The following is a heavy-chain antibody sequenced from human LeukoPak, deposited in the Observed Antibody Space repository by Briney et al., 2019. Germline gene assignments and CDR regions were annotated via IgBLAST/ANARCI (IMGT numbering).Heavy chain of an antibody. Sequence: PGGSLRLSCAASGFTFSSYAMSWVRQAPGKGLEWVSAISGGGGSTYYADSVKGRSTISRDNAKNTVFLQMSSLTVEDTAVYYCARTISYFDYWGRGTLVTVSS. J-gene: IGHJ4*02. CDR2: ISGGGGST. CDR1: GFTFSSYA. CDR3: ARTISYFDY. D-gene: IGHD1/OR15-1a*01. V-gene: IGHV3-23*01.